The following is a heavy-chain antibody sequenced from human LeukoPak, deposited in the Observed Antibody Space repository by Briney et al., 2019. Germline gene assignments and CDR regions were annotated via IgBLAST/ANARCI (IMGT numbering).Heavy chain of an antibody. J-gene: IGHJ6*03. V-gene: IGHV4-4*07. CDR1: GGSISSYY. Sequence: SETLSLTCTASGGSISSYYWSWIRQPAGKGLEWIGRIYTSGSTNYNPSLKSRVTISVDTSKNQFSLLLISVPAADTAVYYCARNQSAHYYYYMDVWGKGTTVTVSS. CDR3: ARNQSAHYYYYMDV. CDR2: IYTSGST.